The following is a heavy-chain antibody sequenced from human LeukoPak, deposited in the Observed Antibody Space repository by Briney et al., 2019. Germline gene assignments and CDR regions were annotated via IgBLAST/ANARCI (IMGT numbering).Heavy chain of an antibody. V-gene: IGHV4-39*01. CDR2: IYYSGST. Sequence: SETLSLTCTVSGGSISSSSYYWGWIRQPPGKGLEWIGSIYYSGSTYYNPSLKSRVTISVDTSKNQFSLKLSSVTAADTAVYYCARLDHYDSSGYANWGQGTLVTVSS. D-gene: IGHD3-22*01. CDR3: ARLDHYDSSGYAN. CDR1: GGSISSSSYY. J-gene: IGHJ4*02.